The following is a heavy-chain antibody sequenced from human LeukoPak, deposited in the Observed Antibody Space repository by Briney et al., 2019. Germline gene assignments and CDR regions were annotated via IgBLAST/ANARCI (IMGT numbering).Heavy chain of an antibody. Sequence: PGGSLRLSCTTCGFTFGDYGVSWVRQGPGKGPEWGVLVRNKLYGGTTEYAASVKVRFTVSIDDSKSISHLQMNSLRSDDTAMYYCSRASFTIFGVIIPGNDWGQGTLVTVSS. CDR3: SRASFTIFGVIIPGND. J-gene: IGHJ4*02. CDR1: GFTFGDYG. CDR2: VRNKLYGGTT. D-gene: IGHD3-3*01. V-gene: IGHV3-49*04.